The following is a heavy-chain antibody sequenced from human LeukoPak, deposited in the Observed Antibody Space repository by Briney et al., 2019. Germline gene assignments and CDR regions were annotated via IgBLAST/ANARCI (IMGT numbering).Heavy chain of an antibody. D-gene: IGHD3-22*01. CDR1: GFTFSSYA. V-gene: IGHV3-30-3*01. J-gene: IGHJ5*02. CDR2: ISYDGSNK. CDR3: ARNSDSSDYGYNWFDP. Sequence: SGGSLRLSCAASGFTFSSYAMHWVRQAPGKGPDWVAVISYDGSNKYYADSVKGRFTISRDNSKNTLYLQMNSLRAEDTAVYYCARNSDSSDYGYNWFDPWGQGTQVTVSS.